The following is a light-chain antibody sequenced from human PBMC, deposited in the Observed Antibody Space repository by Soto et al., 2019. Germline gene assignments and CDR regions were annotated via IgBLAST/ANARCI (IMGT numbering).Light chain of an antibody. J-gene: IGLJ1*01. CDR2: DVT. Sequence: QSVLTQPASVSGSPGQAITISCTGTSSDVGGYNYVSWYQQHPGKAPKLMIHDVTSRPSGVSSRFSGSKSGNTASLTISGLQAEDEADYYCSSYTSSSTLCVFGTGTKVNVL. V-gene: IGLV2-14*01. CDR1: SSDVGGYNY. CDR3: SSYTSSSTLCV.